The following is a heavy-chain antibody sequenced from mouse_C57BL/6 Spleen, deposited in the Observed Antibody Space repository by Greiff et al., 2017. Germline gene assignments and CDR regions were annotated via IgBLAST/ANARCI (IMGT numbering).Heavy chain of an antibody. J-gene: IGHJ4*01. Sequence: QVQLQQSGAELVKPGASVKISCKASGYAFSSYWMNWVKQRPGKGLEWIGQIYPGDGDTNYNGKFKGKATLTADKSSSTAYMQLSSLTSEDSAVYFCARSLSITPYAMDYWGQGTSVTVSS. CDR3: ARSLSITPYAMDY. CDR2: IYPGDGDT. V-gene: IGHV1-80*01. D-gene: IGHD6-1*01. CDR1: GYAFSSYW.